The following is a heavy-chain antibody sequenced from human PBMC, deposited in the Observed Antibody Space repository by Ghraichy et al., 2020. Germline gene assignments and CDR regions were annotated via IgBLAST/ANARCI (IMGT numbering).Heavy chain of an antibody. CDR2: VFSGGTT. Sequence: GESLNISCAVSGFSVGSKYMGWVRQAPGKGLEWVSIVFSGGTTNYGDSVKGRFTISRDNSKNTLYLQMNSLRAEDTAVYYCVIMEIGDYAGPLGHWGQGTLVTVSS. CDR1: GFSVGSKY. D-gene: IGHD2-21*02. V-gene: IGHV3-53*01. J-gene: IGHJ4*02. CDR3: VIMEIGDYAGPLGH.